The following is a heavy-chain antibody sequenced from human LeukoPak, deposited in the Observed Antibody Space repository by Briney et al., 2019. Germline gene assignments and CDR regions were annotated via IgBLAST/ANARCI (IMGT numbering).Heavy chain of an antibody. V-gene: IGHV4-59*12. CDR1: GGSISSYY. D-gene: IGHD3-22*01. CDR3: ARGRVDLYYYDSSGYLDY. J-gene: IGHJ4*02. CDR2: IYYSGST. Sequence: PSETLSLTCTVSGGSISSYYWSWIRQPPGKGLEWIGYIYYSGSTNYNPSLKSRVTISVDTSKNQFSLKLSSVTAADTAVYYCARGRVDLYYYDSSGYLDYWGQGTLVTVSS.